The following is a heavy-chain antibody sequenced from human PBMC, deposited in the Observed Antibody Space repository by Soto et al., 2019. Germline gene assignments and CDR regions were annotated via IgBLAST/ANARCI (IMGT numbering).Heavy chain of an antibody. CDR3: ARVIPAAGSDY. D-gene: IGHD6-13*01. V-gene: IGHV3-64*01. CDR1: GFTFSNYA. Sequence: GGSLRLSCAASGFTFSNYAMHWVRQAPGKGLEYVSAISSNGGSTYYANYVKGRFTISRDNSKNTLYLQMGSLRAEDMAVYYCARVIPAAGSDYWGQGTLVTVSS. J-gene: IGHJ4*02. CDR2: ISSNGGST.